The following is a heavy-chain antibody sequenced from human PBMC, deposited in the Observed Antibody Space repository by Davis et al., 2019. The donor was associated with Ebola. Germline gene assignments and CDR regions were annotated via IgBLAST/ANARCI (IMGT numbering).Heavy chain of an antibody. CDR2: ISSSSSYI. CDR1: GFTFRSYS. CDR3: AKGGIRFLDY. D-gene: IGHD3-3*01. J-gene: IGHJ4*02. V-gene: IGHV3-21*01. Sequence: GGSLRLSCAASGFTFRSYSMNWVRQAPGKGLEWVSSISSSSSYIYYADSVKGRFTISRDNAKNSLYLQMNSLRAEDTAVYYCAKGGIRFLDYWGQGTPVTVSS.